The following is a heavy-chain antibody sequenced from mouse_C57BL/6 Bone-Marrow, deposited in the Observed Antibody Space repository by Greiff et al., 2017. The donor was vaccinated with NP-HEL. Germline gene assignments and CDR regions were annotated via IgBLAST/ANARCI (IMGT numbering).Heavy chain of an antibody. CDR1: GYTFTSYG. Sequence: VQGVESGAELARPGASVKLSCKASGYTFTSYGISWVKQRTGQGLEWIGEIYPRSGNTYYNEKFKGKATLTADKSSSTAYMELRSLTSEDSAVYFCAREDYYGSPFAYWGQGTLVTVSA. V-gene: IGHV1-81*01. J-gene: IGHJ3*01. D-gene: IGHD1-1*01. CDR3: AREDYYGSPFAY. CDR2: IYPRSGNT.